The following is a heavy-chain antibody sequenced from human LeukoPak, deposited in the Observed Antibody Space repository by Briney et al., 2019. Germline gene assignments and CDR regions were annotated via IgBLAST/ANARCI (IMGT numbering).Heavy chain of an antibody. Sequence: GGSLRLSCAASGFTFDDYAMHWVRQAPGKGLEWVSGISWNSGSIGYADSVKGRFTISRDNAKNSLYLQMNSLRAEDTALYYCAKDFGLEMATINWYFDLWGRGTLVTVSS. D-gene: IGHD5-24*01. CDR2: ISWNSGSI. V-gene: IGHV3-9*01. CDR3: AKDFGLEMATINWYFDL. J-gene: IGHJ2*01. CDR1: GFTFDDYA.